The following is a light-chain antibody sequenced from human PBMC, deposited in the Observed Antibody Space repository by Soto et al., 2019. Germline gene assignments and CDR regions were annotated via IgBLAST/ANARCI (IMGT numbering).Light chain of an antibody. V-gene: IGLV1-44*01. CDR1: SSNIGSNS. CDR2: SND. J-gene: IGLJ1*01. CDR3: AAWDDSLNGYV. Sequence: QSVLTQPPSASGTPGQRVTISCSGSSSNIGSNSVNWYQQLPGTAPKLLIYSNDRRPSGVPDRFSGSKAGTSASLAISGLQYEDEADDYCAAWDDSLNGYVFGTGTKLTVL.